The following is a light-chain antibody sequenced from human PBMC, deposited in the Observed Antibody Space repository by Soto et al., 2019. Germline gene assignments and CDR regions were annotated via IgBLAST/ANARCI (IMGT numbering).Light chain of an antibody. CDR2: GAS. CDR3: QQRGSSHWT. J-gene: IGKJ1*01. CDR1: QSVSSSY. V-gene: IGKV3-20*01. Sequence: EIVLTQSPGTLSLSPGERATLSCRASQSVSSSYLAWYQQQPGQAPSLLIYGASSRATDTPDRFSGSGSGKDFTLTISRLEPEDFAGYYCQQRGSSHWTFGQWTKVEIK.